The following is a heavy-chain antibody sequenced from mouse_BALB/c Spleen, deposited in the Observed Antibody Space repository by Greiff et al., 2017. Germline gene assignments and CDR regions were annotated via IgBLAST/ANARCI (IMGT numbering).Heavy chain of an antibody. J-gene: IGHJ3*01. V-gene: IGHV2-9*02. CDR2: IWAGGST. Sequence: VQLQQSGPGLVPPSQSLSITCTASGFSLTSYGVHWVRQPPGKGLEWLGVIWAGGSTNYNSALMSRLSISKDNSKSQVFLKMNSLQTDDTAMYYGASPIYYDNHAGFAYWGQGTLVTVSA. D-gene: IGHD2-1*01. CDR1: GFSLTSYG. CDR3: ASPIYYDNHAGFAY.